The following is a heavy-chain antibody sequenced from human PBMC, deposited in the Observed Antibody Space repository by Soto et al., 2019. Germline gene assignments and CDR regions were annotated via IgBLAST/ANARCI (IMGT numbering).Heavy chain of an antibody. D-gene: IGHD1-26*01. CDR1: GYTFNRYG. Sequence: QVQLVQSGAEVKKPGASVKVSCKASGYTFNRYGINWVRQAPGQGLEWVGWFSTYTGKTNYGQKFQGRVTLTTDTSTRTAYMELRGLRSDDTAVYYCARAIKRWEVHYYFDFWGQGTLVTVSS. CDR3: ARAIKRWEVHYYFDF. V-gene: IGHV1-18*01. CDR2: FSTYTGKT. J-gene: IGHJ4*02.